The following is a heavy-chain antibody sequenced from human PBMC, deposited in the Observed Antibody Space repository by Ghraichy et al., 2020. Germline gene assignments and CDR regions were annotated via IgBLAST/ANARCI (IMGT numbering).Heavy chain of an antibody. CDR2: IYNTENT. CDR1: GGSISSSTYF. D-gene: IGHD6-13*01. Sequence: SETLSLTCTVSGGSISSSTYFWAWIRQPPGKGLEWIGSIYNTENTDYNPSLKSRVTISADTSKNQFSLKLSSVTAADTAVYYCARPYSSSRNWFDPWGPGTLVTVSS. J-gene: IGHJ5*02. V-gene: IGHV4-39*01. CDR3: ARPYSSSRNWFDP.